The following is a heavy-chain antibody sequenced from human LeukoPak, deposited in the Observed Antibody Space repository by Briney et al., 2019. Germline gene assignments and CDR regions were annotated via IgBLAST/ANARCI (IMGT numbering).Heavy chain of an antibody. Sequence: IPGGSLRLSCAASGFTFSSYWMSWIRQPPGKGLEWIGYIYYSGSTNYNPSLKSRVTISVDTSKNQFSLKLSSVTAADTAVYYCARLLSDQGSGSYYNVFTRGRYYYYYYYMDVWGKGTTVTISS. CDR1: GFTFSSYW. D-gene: IGHD3-10*01. CDR2: IYYSGST. J-gene: IGHJ6*03. CDR3: ARLLSDQGSGSYYNVFTRGRYYYYYYYMDV. V-gene: IGHV4-59*01.